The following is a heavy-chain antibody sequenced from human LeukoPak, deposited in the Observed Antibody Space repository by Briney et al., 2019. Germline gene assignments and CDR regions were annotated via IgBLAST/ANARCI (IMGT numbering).Heavy chain of an antibody. D-gene: IGHD3-3*01. Sequence: SETLSLTCTVCGGSISSSSYYWVWIRQPPGKGLERIGSIYYSGSTYYNPSLKSRVTISVDTSKNQFSLKLSSVTAADTAVYYCARRYDFWSGYYDYWGQGTLVTVSS. CDR2: IYYSGST. CDR3: ARRYDFWSGYYDY. V-gene: IGHV4-39*01. J-gene: IGHJ4*02. CDR1: GGSISSSSYY.